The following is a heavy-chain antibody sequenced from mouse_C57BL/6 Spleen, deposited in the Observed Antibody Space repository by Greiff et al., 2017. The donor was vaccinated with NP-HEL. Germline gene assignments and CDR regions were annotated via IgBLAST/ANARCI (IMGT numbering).Heavy chain of an antibody. V-gene: IGHV5-17*01. CDR2: ISSGSSTT. Sequence: DVQLQESGGGLVKPGGSLKLSCAASGFTFSDYGMHWVRQAPEKGLEWVAYISSGSSTTYYADTVKGRFTISRDNAKNTLFLQMTSLRSEDTAMYYCARDPSTVVAHWYFDGWGTGTTVTVAS. D-gene: IGHD1-1*01. CDR1: GFTFSDYG. J-gene: IGHJ1*03. CDR3: ARDPSTVVAHWYFDG.